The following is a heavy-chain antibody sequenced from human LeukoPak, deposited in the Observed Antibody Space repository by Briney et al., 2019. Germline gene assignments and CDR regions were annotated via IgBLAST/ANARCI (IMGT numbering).Heavy chain of an antibody. CDR3: ARDLAGGWSMDS. V-gene: IGHV1-46*01. Sequence: GASVNVSCKASGYTFTRYNMHWVRQAPGQGLEWMGIINPNSDHTSYAQKFRGRVTITRDTSTSTVYMEPSSLRSEDTAIYYCARDLAGGWSMDSWGQGTLVTVSS. J-gene: IGHJ4*02. CDR1: GYTFTRYN. D-gene: IGHD6-19*01. CDR2: INPNSDHT.